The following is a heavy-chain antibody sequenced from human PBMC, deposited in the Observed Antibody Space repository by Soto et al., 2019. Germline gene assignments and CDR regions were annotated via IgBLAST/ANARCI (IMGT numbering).Heavy chain of an antibody. CDR2: FDPEDGET. J-gene: IGHJ6*02. D-gene: IGHD3-3*01. V-gene: IGHV1-24*01. CDR1: GYTLTELS. Sequence: ASVKVSCKVSGYTLTELSMHWVRQAPGKGLEWMGGFDPEDGETIYAQKFQGRVTMTEDTSTDTAYMELSSLRSEDTAVYYCATGVVIPHYYHYGMDVWGQGTTVTVSS. CDR3: ATGVVIPHYYHYGMDV.